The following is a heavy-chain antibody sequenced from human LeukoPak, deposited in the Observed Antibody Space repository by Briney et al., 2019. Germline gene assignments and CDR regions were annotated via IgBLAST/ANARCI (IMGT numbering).Heavy chain of an antibody. Sequence: SETLSLTCTVSGGSASSSTFSWGWIRQPPGKGLEWIGNIYTGGSTYYSPSLKSRVTMSVDTSKNQCSLKLTSVTAADTAVYFCARRGTASSGSYYFDHWGQGTLVTVSS. J-gene: IGHJ4*02. V-gene: IGHV4-39*01. CDR2: IYTGGST. D-gene: IGHD6-19*01. CDR3: ARRGTASSGSYYFDH. CDR1: GGSASSSTFS.